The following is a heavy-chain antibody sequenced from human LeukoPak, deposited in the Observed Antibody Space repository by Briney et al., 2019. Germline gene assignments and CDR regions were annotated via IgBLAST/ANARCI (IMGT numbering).Heavy chain of an antibody. CDR2: IKSDGSEK. V-gene: IGHV3-7*01. CDR3: ARDRIHDY. CDR1: GFTFSNSW. J-gene: IGHJ4*02. Sequence: GGSLRLSCAASGFTFSNSWMTWVRQAPGRGLECVASIKSDGSEKYYVVSVKGRFTVSRDNPKNSLYLQMNSLRAEDTAVYYCARDRIHDYWGQGTLVTVSS.